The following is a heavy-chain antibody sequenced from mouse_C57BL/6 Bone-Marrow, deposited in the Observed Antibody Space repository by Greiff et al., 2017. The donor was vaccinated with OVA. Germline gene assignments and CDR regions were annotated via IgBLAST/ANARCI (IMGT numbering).Heavy chain of an antibody. CDR2: IDPENGDT. D-gene: IGHD1-1*01. Sequence: EVQLQESGAELVRPGASVKLSCTASGFNIKDDYMHWVKQRPEQGLEWIGWIDPENGDTEYASKFQGKATITADTSSNTAYLQLSSLTSEDTAVYYCTPIYYYAWFAYWGQGTLVTVSA. CDR3: TPIYYYAWFAY. J-gene: IGHJ3*01. V-gene: IGHV14-4*01. CDR1: GFNIKDDY.